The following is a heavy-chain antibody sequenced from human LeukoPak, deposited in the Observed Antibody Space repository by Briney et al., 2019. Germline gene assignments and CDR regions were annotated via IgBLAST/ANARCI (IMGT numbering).Heavy chain of an antibody. D-gene: IGHD2-15*01. Sequence: SETLSLTCAVYGGSFSGYYWSWIRQPPGKGLEWIGEINHSGSTNYNPSLKSRVTISVDTSKNQFSLKLSSVTAADTAVYYCARALYCSGGSCYSISVSDAFDIWGQGTMVTVSS. J-gene: IGHJ3*02. CDR2: INHSGST. CDR3: ARALYCSGGSCYSISVSDAFDI. V-gene: IGHV4-34*01. CDR1: GGSFSGYY.